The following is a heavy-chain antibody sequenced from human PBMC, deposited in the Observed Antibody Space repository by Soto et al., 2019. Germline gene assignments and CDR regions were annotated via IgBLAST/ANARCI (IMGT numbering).Heavy chain of an antibody. CDR2: IVYTEST. J-gene: IGHJ4*02. CDR1: GDSVSSGDYY. D-gene: IGHD5-12*01. V-gene: IGHV4-31*01. CDR3: AREVAATTHFDY. Sequence: QVHLQESGPGLVKPSQTLSLTCTVSGDSVSSGDYYWSWIRQYPGRGLEYIGYIVYTESTYYNPSLKSLVVISIDRSKNQFSLMLSSVTAADTAVYYCAREVAATTHFDYWGQGTLVTV.